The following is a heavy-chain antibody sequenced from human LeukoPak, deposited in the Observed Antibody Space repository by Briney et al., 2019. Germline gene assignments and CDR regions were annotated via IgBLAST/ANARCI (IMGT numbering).Heavy chain of an antibody. CDR2: ISTSSATI. D-gene: IGHD6-19*01. Sequence: GGSLRLSCAASGFTFSAYSMSWVRQTPGKGLEWLSYISTSSATIYYADSVKGRFTISRDNAKNSLYLQMNSLRDEDSAVYYCARRAVPGSNYFDYWSQGTLVTVSS. V-gene: IGHV3-48*02. CDR1: GFTFSAYS. CDR3: ARRAVPGSNYFDY. J-gene: IGHJ4*02.